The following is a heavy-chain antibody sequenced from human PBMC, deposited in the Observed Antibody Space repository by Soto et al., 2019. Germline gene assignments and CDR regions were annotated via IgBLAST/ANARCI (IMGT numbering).Heavy chain of an antibody. V-gene: IGHV4-31*03. Sequence: PSETLSLTCTVSGGSISSGGYYWSWIRQHPGKGLEWIGYIYYSGGTYYNPSLKSRVTISVDTSKNQFSLKLSSVTAADTAVYYCARGVSSGSYGYFDYWGKGTLVTVSS. D-gene: IGHD3-10*01. CDR2: IYYSGGT. J-gene: IGHJ4*02. CDR1: GGSISSGGYY. CDR3: ARGVSSGSYGYFDY.